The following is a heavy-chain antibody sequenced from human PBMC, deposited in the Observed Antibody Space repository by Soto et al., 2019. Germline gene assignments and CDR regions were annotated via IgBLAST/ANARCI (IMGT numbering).Heavy chain of an antibody. CDR1: GFTFSSYA. J-gene: IGHJ4*02. V-gene: IGHV3-30-3*01. Sequence: GGSLRLSCAASGFTFSSYAMHWVRQAPGKGLEWVAVISYDGSNKYCTDSVKGRFTISRDNSKNTLYLQMNSLRAEDTAVYYCARGVRDYGGGDDYWGQGTLVTVSS. CDR2: ISYDGSNK. CDR3: ARGVRDYGGGDDY. D-gene: IGHD4-17*01.